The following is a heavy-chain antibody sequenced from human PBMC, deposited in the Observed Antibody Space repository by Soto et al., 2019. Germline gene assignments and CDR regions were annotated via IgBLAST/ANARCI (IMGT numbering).Heavy chain of an antibody. J-gene: IGHJ6*02. D-gene: IGHD2-2*01. Sequence: SETLSLTCTVSGGSISSYYWSWIRQPPGKGLEWIGYIYYSGSTNYNPSLKSRVTISVDTSKNQFSLKLSSVTAADTALYYCARECCSTSCYPPYSYYGMDVWGQGTTVTVS. CDR2: IYYSGST. CDR3: ARECCSTSCYPPYSYYGMDV. CDR1: GGSISSYY. V-gene: IGHV4-59*01.